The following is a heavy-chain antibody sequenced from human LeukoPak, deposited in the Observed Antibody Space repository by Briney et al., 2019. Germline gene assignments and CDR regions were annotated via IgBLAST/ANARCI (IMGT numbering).Heavy chain of an antibody. CDR2: ISGSGGST. V-gene: IGHV3-23*01. CDR1: GFTFSSYA. J-gene: IGHJ4*02. Sequence: GGSLRLSCAASGFTFSSYAMSWVRQAPGKGLEWVSAISGSGGSTYYADSVKGRFTISRDNSKSTLYLQMNSLRAEDTAVYYCAKITIFGVVSGTELDYWGQGTLVTVSS. D-gene: IGHD3-3*01. CDR3: AKITIFGVVSGTELDY.